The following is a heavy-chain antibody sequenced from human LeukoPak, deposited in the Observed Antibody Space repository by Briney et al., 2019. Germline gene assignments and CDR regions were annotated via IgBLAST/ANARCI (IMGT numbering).Heavy chain of an antibody. Sequence: PSETLSRTCTVSGGSISSGGYYWSWIRQHPGKGLEWIGYIYYSGSTYYNPSLKSRVTISVDTSKNQFSLKLSSVTAADTAVYYCARAGNWNDFWYWGQGTLVTVSS. CDR1: GGSISSGGYY. CDR2: IYYSGST. V-gene: IGHV4-31*03. CDR3: ARAGNWNDFWY. J-gene: IGHJ4*02. D-gene: IGHD1-20*01.